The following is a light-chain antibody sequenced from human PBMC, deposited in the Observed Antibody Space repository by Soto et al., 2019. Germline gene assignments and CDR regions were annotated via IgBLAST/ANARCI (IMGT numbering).Light chain of an antibody. J-gene: IGKJ4*01. CDR2: AAS. Sequence: DIQMTQSPSSLSASVGDRVTITCRASQSISSYLNWYQQKPGKAPKLLIYAASSLQSGVPSRFSGSGSGTDFTLTISSLQPEDFATYYCQQSYSPLTFGGGTQ. V-gene: IGKV1-39*01. CDR3: QQSYSPLT. CDR1: QSISSY.